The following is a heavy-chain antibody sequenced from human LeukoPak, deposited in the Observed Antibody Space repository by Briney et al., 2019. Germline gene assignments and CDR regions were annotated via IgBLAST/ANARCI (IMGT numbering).Heavy chain of an antibody. D-gene: IGHD6-6*01. CDR3: ARDKQLVTGFDY. CDR2: IYYSGST. V-gene: IGHV4-39*07. J-gene: IGHJ4*02. Sequence: SETLSLTCTVSGGSISSSSYYWGWIRQPPGKGLERIGSIYYSGSTYYNPSLKSRVTISVDTSKNQFSLKLSSVTAADTAVYYCARDKQLVTGFDYWGQGTLVTVSS. CDR1: GGSISSSSYY.